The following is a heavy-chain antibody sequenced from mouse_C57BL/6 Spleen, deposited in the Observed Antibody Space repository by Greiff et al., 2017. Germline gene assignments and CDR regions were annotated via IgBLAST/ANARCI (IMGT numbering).Heavy chain of an antibody. D-gene: IGHD1-2*01. CDR2: IDPSDSYT. Sequence: QVQLQQSGAELVRPGTSVKLSCKASGYTFTSYWMHWVKQRPGQGLEWIGVIDPSDSYTNYNQKFKGKATLTVDTSSSTAYMQLSSLTSEDSAVYDCARSGYDWYFDVWGTGTTVTVSS. V-gene: IGHV1-59*01. CDR1: GYTFTSYW. CDR3: ARSGYDWYFDV. J-gene: IGHJ1*03.